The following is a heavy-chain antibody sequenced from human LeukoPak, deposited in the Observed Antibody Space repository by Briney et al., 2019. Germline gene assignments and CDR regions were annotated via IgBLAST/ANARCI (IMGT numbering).Heavy chain of an antibody. Sequence: SETLSLTCTVSCGSIRSSSYYWGWIRQPPGKGLEWIGSIYYSGTTFYNPSLKSRVTISVDTSKNQFSLTLSSVTAADTSVYYCARRVIAATIDYWGQGTLVTVSS. J-gene: IGHJ4*02. CDR2: IYYSGTT. V-gene: IGHV4-39*01. D-gene: IGHD2-15*01. CDR1: CGSIRSSSYY. CDR3: ARRVIAATIDY.